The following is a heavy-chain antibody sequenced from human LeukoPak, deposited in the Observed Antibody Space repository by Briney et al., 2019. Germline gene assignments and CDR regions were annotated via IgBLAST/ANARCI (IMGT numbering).Heavy chain of an antibody. CDR1: GFTFSSYG. D-gene: IGHD2-2*01. Sequence: PGGSLRLSCAASGFTFSSYGMHWVRQAPGKGLEWVAFIRYDGSNKYYADSVKGRFTISRDNSKNTLYLQMNSLRAEDTAVYYCAKVLICSSTSCLDYWGQGTLVTVSS. CDR2: IRYDGSNK. V-gene: IGHV3-30*02. J-gene: IGHJ4*02. CDR3: AKVLICSSTSCLDY.